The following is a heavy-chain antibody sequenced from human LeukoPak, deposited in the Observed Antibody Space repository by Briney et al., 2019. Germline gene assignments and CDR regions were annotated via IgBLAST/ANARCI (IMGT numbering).Heavy chain of an antibody. Sequence: GGSLRLSCAASGFTFGSYGMHWVRQAPGKGLEWVAVISYDGSNKYYADSVKGRFTISRDNSKNTLYLQMNSLRAEDTAVYYCARALPGYCSSTSCYEYYYYGMDVWGQGTTVTVSS. CDR2: ISYDGSNK. D-gene: IGHD2-2*01. CDR1: GFTFGSYG. J-gene: IGHJ6*02. CDR3: ARALPGYCSSTSCYEYYYYGMDV. V-gene: IGHV3-30*03.